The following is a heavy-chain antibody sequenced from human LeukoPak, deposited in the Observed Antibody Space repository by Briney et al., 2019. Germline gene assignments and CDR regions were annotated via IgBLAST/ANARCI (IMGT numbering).Heavy chain of an antibody. D-gene: IGHD3-10*01. CDR1: GGTFSSYA. V-gene: IGHV1-69*13. J-gene: IGHJ4*02. Sequence: VASVTVSCKASGGTFSSYAISWVRQAPGQGLEWMGGIIPIFGTANYAQKFQGRVTITADESTSTAYMELSSLRSEDTAVYYCAREYYYGSGMPGYWGQGTLVTVSS. CDR2: IIPIFGTA. CDR3: AREYYYGSGMPGY.